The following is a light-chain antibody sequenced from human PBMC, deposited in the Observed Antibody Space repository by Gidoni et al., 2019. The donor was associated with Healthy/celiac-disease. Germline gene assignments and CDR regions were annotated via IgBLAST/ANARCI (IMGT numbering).Light chain of an antibody. J-gene: IGLJ2*01. CDR3: GSYAGSSTHVV. CDR2: EVS. V-gene: IGLV2-23*02. CDR1: SSDVGCYNL. Sequence: QSALTQPASGSGSPGQSITIYCTGTSSDVGCYNLVSGYQQHPGKSPKLMIYEVSKRTSGVSNRFAGSTSGNTASLTISGRQAEADADYYCGSYAGSSTHVVVGGGTKLTVL.